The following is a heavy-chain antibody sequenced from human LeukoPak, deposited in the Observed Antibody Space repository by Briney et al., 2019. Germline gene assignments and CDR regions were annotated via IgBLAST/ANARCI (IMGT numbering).Heavy chain of an antibody. J-gene: IGHJ3*02. Sequence: SETLSLTCTVSGGSISSYYWSWIRQPPGKGLEWIGYIYYSGSTNYNPSLKSRVTIPVDTSKNQFSLKLSSVTAADTAVYYCARGVWGSYRYPPHAFDIWGQGTMVTVSS. CDR3: ARGVWGSYRYPPHAFDI. CDR2: IYYSGST. D-gene: IGHD3-16*02. CDR1: GGSISSYY. V-gene: IGHV4-59*01.